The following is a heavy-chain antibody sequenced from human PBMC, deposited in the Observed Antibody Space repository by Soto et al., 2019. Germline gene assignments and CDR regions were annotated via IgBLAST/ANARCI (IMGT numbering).Heavy chain of an antibody. CDR2: IDPGSGRA. Sequence: QVQLVQSGAEVKKPGASVRVSCKPSGYTLRNYGIHWVRQAAGQSLEWLSWIDPGSGRATYSQKVQGRIIVTRDNSATTFFMDLTSLTSAYTAVYFCTRDLNGGNPFDYWGQGALVIVSS. CDR1: GYTLRNYG. V-gene: IGHV1-3*01. J-gene: IGHJ4*02. CDR3: TRDLNGGNPFDY. D-gene: IGHD2-8*01.